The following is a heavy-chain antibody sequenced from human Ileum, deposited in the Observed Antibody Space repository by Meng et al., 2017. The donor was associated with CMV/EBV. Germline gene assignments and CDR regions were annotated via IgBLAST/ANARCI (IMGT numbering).Heavy chain of an antibody. Sequence: TLREFGPTRAKPTQTSTLMSTFSAFSRSTIGVLVGWIRQPQGKALGLLSLIDWHDERRCSPSLTSRLSITKDTSKNQVVLTMTNMDAVDTATDYCAHTDEGEFDYWGQGTLVTVSS. V-gene: IGHV2-5*01. CDR1: AFSRSTIGVL. CDR2: IDWHDER. D-gene: IGHD3-16*01. J-gene: IGHJ4*02. CDR3: AHTDEGEFDY.